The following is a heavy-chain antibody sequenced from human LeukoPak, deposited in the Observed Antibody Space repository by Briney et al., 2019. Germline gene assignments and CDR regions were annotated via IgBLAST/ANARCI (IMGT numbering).Heavy chain of an antibody. D-gene: IGHD3-10*01. Sequence: SETLSLTCTVSGGSISSYWSWIRQPAGMGLEWIGRIYGSGTTTYNPSLKSRVSMSIDTSKNQFSLKLMSVTAADTAVYYCARDSGTTGEVKFDPWGQGTLVTVSS. J-gene: IGHJ5*02. CDR1: GGSISSY. CDR3: ARDSGTTGEVKFDP. V-gene: IGHV4-4*07. CDR2: IYGSGTT.